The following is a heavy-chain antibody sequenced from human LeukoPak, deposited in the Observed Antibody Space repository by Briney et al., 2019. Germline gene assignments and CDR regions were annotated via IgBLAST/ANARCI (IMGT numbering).Heavy chain of an antibody. V-gene: IGHV3-30*04. J-gene: IGHJ4*02. CDR1: GFTFSSYA. CDR2: ISYDGSNK. Sequence: GGSLRLSCAASGFTFSSYAMHWVRQAPGKGLEWVAVISYDGSNKYYADSVKGRFTISRDNSKNTLYLQMNSLRAEDTAVYYCARDRGRIVGALDYWGQGTLVTVSS. CDR3: ARDRGRIVGALDY. D-gene: IGHD1-26*01.